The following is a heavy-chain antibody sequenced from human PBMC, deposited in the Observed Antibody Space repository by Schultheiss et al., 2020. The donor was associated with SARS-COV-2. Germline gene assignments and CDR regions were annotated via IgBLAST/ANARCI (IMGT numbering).Heavy chain of an antibody. CDR3: ARDRRIRANIVVVVAPYYYYYMDV. CDR1: GFTFSSYA. Sequence: GGSLRLSCAASGFTFSSYAMHWVRQAPGKGLEWVAVISYDGSDKYYADSVKGRFTISRDNSKNTLFLQMNSLGAEDTAVYYCARDRRIRANIVVVVAPYYYYYMDVWGKGTTVTVSS. J-gene: IGHJ6*03. CDR2: ISYDGSDK. D-gene: IGHD2-15*01. V-gene: IGHV3-30*01.